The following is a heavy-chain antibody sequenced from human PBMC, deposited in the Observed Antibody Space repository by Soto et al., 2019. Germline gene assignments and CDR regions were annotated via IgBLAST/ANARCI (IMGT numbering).Heavy chain of an antibody. V-gene: IGHV4-39*01. Sequence: SETLSLTCTVSGGSISGGIYYWGWIRQPPGKGLEWIGSIYYSGSTYYNPSLKSRVTISVDTSKNQFSLKLSSVTAADTAVYYCARHTPAISISDHWGQGTLVTVSS. CDR2: IYYSGST. CDR3: ARHTPAISISDH. D-gene: IGHD2-15*01. J-gene: IGHJ4*02. CDR1: GGSISGGIYY.